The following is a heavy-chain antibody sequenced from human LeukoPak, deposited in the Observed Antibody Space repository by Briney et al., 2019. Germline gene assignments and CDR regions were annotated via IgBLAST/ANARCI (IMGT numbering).Heavy chain of an antibody. CDR3: ARQGSGGSYYDYFDY. D-gene: IGHD1-26*01. Sequence: SETLSLTCTVSGYSISSGYYWGWIRQPPGKGLEWIGSIYHSGSTYYNPSLKSRVTISVDTSKNQFSLKLSSVTAADTAVYYCARQGSGGSYYDYFDYWGQGTLVTVSS. CDR1: GYSISSGYY. CDR2: IYHSGST. J-gene: IGHJ4*02. V-gene: IGHV4-38-2*02.